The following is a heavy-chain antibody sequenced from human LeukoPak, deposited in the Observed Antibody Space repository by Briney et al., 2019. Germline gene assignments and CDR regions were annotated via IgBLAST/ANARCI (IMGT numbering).Heavy chain of an antibody. CDR1: GYTFTGYY. Sequence: ASVKVSCKASGYTFTGYYMHWVRQAPGQGLEWMGWINPNSGGTNYAQKFQGRVIMTRDTSISTAYMELSRLRSDDTAVYYCARDIRSSRYFDYWGQGTLVTVSS. V-gene: IGHV1-2*02. CDR2: INPNSGGT. D-gene: IGHD6-6*01. CDR3: ARDIRSSRYFDY. J-gene: IGHJ4*02.